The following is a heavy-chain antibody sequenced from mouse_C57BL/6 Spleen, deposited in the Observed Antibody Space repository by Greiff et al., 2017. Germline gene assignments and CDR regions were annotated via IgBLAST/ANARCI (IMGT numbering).Heavy chain of an antibody. CDR1: GFTFSSYA. CDR2: ISDGGSYT. J-gene: IGHJ1*03. V-gene: IGHV5-4*01. CDR3: ARDEMIYDGYYFDV. Sequence: EVKLMESGGGLVKPGGSLKLSCAASGFTFSSYAMSWVRQTPEKRLEWVATISDGGSYTYYPDNVKGRFTISRDKAKNHLYLQMSHLKSEDTAMYYGARDEMIYDGYYFDVWGTGTTVTVSS. D-gene: IGHD2-3*01.